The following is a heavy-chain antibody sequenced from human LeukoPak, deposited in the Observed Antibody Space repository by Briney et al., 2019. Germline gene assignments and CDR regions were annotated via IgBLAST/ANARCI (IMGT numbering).Heavy chain of an antibody. Sequence: GGSLRLSCAASGFTFSNYWMSWVRQAPGEGLEWVANIKPDGSDKYYVDSVKGRFTISRDNAKNSLYLEMNSLRAEDTAVYYCARGTHSGYSSSFLDYWGQGTLVTVSP. D-gene: IGHD5-18*01. CDR1: GFTFSNYW. J-gene: IGHJ4*02. V-gene: IGHV3-7*05. CDR2: IKPDGSDK. CDR3: ARGTHSGYSSSFLDY.